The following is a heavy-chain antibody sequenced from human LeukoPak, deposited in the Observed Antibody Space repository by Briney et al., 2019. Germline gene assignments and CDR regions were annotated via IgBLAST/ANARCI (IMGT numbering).Heavy chain of an antibody. CDR1: GFTFDDYA. Sequence: PGGSLRLSCAASGFTFDDYAMHWVRQAPGKGLESVSGISWNSGDIGYADSVKGRFTISRDNAKNSLYLQLNSLRDEDTALYYCVKVYGFSYGYIDYWGQGTLVTVSS. CDR2: ISWNSGDI. V-gene: IGHV3-9*01. CDR3: VKVYGFSYGYIDY. D-gene: IGHD5-18*01. J-gene: IGHJ4*02.